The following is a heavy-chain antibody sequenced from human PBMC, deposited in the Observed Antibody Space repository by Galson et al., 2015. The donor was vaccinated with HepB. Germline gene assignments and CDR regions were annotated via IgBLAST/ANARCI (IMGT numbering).Heavy chain of an antibody. V-gene: IGHV1-18*01. J-gene: IGHJ4*02. CDR3: ARDGYSYGYGHYLDY. D-gene: IGHD5-18*01. Sequence: SVKVSCKASGYTFTSYGISWVRQAPGQGLEWMGWISAYNGNTDYAQKLQGRVTMTTDTSTSTAYMELRSLRSDDTAVYYCARDGYSYGYGHYLDYWGQGTLVTVSS. CDR1: GYTFTSYG. CDR2: ISAYNGNT.